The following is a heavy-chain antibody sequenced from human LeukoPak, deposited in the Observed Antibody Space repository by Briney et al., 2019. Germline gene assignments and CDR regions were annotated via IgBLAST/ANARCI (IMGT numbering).Heavy chain of an antibody. CDR2: ISSSSSYI. V-gene: IGHV3-21*01. CDR1: GFTFSSYS. CDR3: ARVPVLMVPVDY. J-gene: IGHJ4*02. Sequence: NPGGSLRLSCAASGFTFSSYSMNWVRQAPGKGLEWVSSISSSSSYIYYADSVKGRFTISRDNAKNSLYLQMNSLRAEDTAVYYCARVPVLMVPVDYWGQGTLVTVSS. D-gene: IGHD2-8*01.